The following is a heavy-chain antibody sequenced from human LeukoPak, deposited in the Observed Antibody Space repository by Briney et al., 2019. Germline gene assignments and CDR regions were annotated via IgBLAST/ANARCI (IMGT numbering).Heavy chain of an antibody. D-gene: IGHD4-17*01. V-gene: IGHV1-18*01. CDR1: GYTFTSYG. Sequence: ASVQVSCKASGYTFTSYGISWVRQAPGQGLEWMGWISAYNGNTNYAQKLQGRVTMTTDTSTSTAYMELRSLRSDDTAVYYCARSRDYGDYVIAFDIWGQGTMVTVSS. CDR3: ARSRDYGDYVIAFDI. J-gene: IGHJ3*02. CDR2: ISAYNGNT.